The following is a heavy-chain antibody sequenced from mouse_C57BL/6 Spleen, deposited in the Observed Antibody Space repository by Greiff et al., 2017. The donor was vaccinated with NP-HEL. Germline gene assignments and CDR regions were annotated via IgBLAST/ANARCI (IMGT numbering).Heavy chain of an antibody. D-gene: IGHD4-1*01. CDR2: ISDGGSYT. V-gene: IGHV5-4*01. J-gene: IGHJ2*01. CDR3: ARDRANWAPFDY. CDR1: GFTFSSYA. Sequence: EVKVVESGGGLVKPGGSLKLSCAASGFTFSSYAMSWVRQTPEKRLEWVATISDGGSYTYYPDNVKGRFTISRDNAKNNLYLQMSHLKSEDTAMYYCARDRANWAPFDYWGQGTTLTVSS.